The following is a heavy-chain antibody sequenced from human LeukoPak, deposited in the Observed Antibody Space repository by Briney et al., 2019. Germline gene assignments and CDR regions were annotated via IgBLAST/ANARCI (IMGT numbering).Heavy chain of an antibody. CDR2: IKSKTDGETT. D-gene: IGHD2-2*01. CDR3: TKERYCASTTCPGAFDL. V-gene: IGHV3-15*01. J-gene: IGHJ3*01. CDR1: LITLTYDW. Sequence: GGSLRLSCAASLITLTYDWMSWVRQAPGKGLEWVGRIKSKTDGETTDYAAPVKGRFTVSRDDSKNMVALQMNSLKTEDTAVYYCTKERYCASTTCPGAFDLWGQGTMVTVSS.